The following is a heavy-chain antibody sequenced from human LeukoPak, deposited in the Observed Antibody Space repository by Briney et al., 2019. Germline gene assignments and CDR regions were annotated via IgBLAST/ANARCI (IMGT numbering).Heavy chain of an antibody. Sequence: SQTLTLTCAISGDSVSSNSAAWNWITQSPSRGLEWLGRTYYRSKWYNNYAVSVKSRITINPDTSKNQFSLQLNSVTPEDTAVYYCAREGRGDVDFDYWGQGTLVTVSS. D-gene: IGHD3-10*02. CDR1: GDSVSSNSAA. CDR3: AREGRGDVDFDY. CDR2: TYYRSKWYN. V-gene: IGHV6-1*01. J-gene: IGHJ4*02.